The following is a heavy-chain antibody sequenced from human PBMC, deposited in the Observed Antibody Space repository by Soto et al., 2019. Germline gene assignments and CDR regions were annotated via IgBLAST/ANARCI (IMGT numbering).Heavy chain of an antibody. Sequence: SETLSLTCTVSGASISGFYWSWIRKSAGKGLEWIGRIYATGTTDYNPSLKSRVMMSVDTSKKQFSLKLRSVTAADTAVYYCVRNGTKTLRDWFDPWGQGISVTVSS. D-gene: IGHD1-1*01. V-gene: IGHV4-4*07. CDR1: GASISGFY. J-gene: IGHJ5*02. CDR2: IYATGTT. CDR3: VRNGTKTLRDWFDP.